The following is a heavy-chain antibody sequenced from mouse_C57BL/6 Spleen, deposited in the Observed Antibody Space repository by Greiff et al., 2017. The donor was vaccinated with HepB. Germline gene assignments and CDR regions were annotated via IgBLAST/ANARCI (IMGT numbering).Heavy chain of an antibody. CDR2: ISDGGSYT. CDR1: GFTFSSYA. V-gene: IGHV5-4*01. Sequence: EVKLEESGGGLVKPGGSLKLSCAASGFTFSSYAMSWVRQTPEKRLEWVATISDGGSYTYYPDNVKGRFTISRDNAKNNLYLQMSHLKSEDTAMYYCARDGTTGYYFDYWGQGTTLTVSS. J-gene: IGHJ2*01. CDR3: ARDGTTGYYFDY. D-gene: IGHD1-1*01.